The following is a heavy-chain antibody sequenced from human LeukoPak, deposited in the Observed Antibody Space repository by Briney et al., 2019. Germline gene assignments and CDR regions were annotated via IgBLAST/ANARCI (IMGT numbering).Heavy chain of an antibody. CDR1: GFTVSSNY. J-gene: IGHJ5*02. CDR3: ARDGPYSSSATHPP. Sequence: GGSLRLSCAASGFTVSSNYMSWVRQAPGKGLEWVSVIYSCGSTYYADSVKGRFTISRDNSKNTLYLQMDSLRAEDTAVYHCARDGPYSSSATHPPWGQGTLVTVSS. CDR2: IYSCGST. V-gene: IGHV3-53*01. D-gene: IGHD6-6*01.